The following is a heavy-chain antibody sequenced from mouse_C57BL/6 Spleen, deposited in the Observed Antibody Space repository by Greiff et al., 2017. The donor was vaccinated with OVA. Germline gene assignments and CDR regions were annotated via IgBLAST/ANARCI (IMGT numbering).Heavy chain of an antibody. J-gene: IGHJ2*01. D-gene: IGHD1-1*01. CDR1: GFTFSSYG. CDR2: ISSGGRYT. V-gene: IGHV5-6*01. Sequence: EVKLVESGGDLVKPGGSLKLSCAASGFTFSSYGMSWVRQTPDKRLEWVATISSGGRYTYYPASVKGRFTISRDNAKNTLYLQMSSLKAEDTAMYYCARHNGSSYYFDYWGQGTTRTVSS. CDR3: ARHNGSSYYFDY.